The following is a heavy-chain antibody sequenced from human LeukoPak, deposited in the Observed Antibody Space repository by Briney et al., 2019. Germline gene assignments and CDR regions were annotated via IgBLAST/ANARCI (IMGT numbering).Heavy chain of an antibody. CDR1: GGSISSGSYY. V-gene: IGHV4-61*02. J-gene: IGHJ5*02. CDR2: IYTSGST. CDR3: ARHYDILTGYYMGFINWFDP. D-gene: IGHD3-9*01. Sequence: TPSERLSLTCTVSGGSISSGSYYWSWIRQPAGKGLEWIGRIYTSGSTNYNPSLKSRVTISVDTSKNQFSLKLSSVTAADTAVYYCARHYDILTGYYMGFINWFDPWGQGTLVTVSS.